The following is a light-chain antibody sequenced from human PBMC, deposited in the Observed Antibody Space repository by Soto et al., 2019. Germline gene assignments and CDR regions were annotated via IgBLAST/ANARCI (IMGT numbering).Light chain of an antibody. CDR1: QRVSSSY. Sequence: ELVLTQSPGTLSLSPGERATLSCRASQRVSSSYLAWYQQKRGQAPRLLMYGASGRATGIPERFSGSGSGTDFALTISRLEPEDFAVYYCQQYDSSPWTCAQGTKVEIK. J-gene: IGKJ1*01. CDR2: GAS. CDR3: QQYDSSPWT. V-gene: IGKV3-20*01.